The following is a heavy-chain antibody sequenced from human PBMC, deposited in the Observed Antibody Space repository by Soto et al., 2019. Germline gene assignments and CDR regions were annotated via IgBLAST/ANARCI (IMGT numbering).Heavy chain of an antibody. Sequence: SVKVSCKASGGTFSSYAISWVRQAPGQGLEWMGGIIPIFGTANYAQKFQGRVTITADESTSTAYMELSSLRSEDTAVYYCARFRGSLFFYDRSEYEFCIDFLGQGTTVT. D-gene: IGHD3-22*01. CDR3: ARFRGSLFFYDRSEYEFCIDF. CDR1: GGTFSSYA. CDR2: IIPIFGTA. V-gene: IGHV1-69*13. J-gene: IGHJ3*01.